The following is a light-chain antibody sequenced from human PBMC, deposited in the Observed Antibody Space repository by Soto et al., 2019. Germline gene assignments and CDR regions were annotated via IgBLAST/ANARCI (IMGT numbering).Light chain of an antibody. V-gene: IGLV2-14*01. CDR2: DVS. Sequence: QSALTQPASVSGSPGQSITISCTGTSSDVGGYNYVSWYQQHPGKAPKLMIYDVSNRPSGVSNRFSGSKSGNTASLTISGLQAEDEAVYYCSSYTSSSTSLYVFGTGTKLTVL. CDR3: SSYTSSSTSLYV. CDR1: SSDVGGYNY. J-gene: IGLJ1*01.